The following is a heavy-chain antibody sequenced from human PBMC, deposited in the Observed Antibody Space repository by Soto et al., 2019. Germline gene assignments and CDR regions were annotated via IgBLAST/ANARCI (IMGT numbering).Heavy chain of an antibody. CDR3: ASYGSGSLNYYYYGMDV. CDR1: GGSISSSSYY. Sequence: QLQLQESGPGLVKPSETLSLTCTVSGGSISSSSYYWGWIRQPPGKGLEWIGSIYYSGSTYYNPSVKSRVTISVDTSKNQFSLKLSSVTAADTAVYYCASYGSGSLNYYYYGMDVWGQGTTVTVSS. D-gene: IGHD3-10*01. V-gene: IGHV4-39*01. CDR2: IYYSGST. J-gene: IGHJ6*02.